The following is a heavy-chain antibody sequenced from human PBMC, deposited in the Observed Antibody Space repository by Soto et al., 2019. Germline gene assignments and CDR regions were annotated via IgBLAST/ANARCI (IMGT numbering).Heavy chain of an antibody. J-gene: IGHJ4*02. V-gene: IGHV3-66*01. Sequence: EVQLVESGGDLVQPGGSLRLSCAASGFTVSNNYMSWVRQAPGKGLEWVSVIYTGGYTNYADSVKGRFTISRDSSKNTLYLQMDSLRAEDTAVYYCAREAIIVLAAPEYYFDYWGQGTLVTVSS. CDR3: AREAIIVLAAPEYYFDY. CDR2: IYTGGYT. D-gene: IGHD3-22*01. CDR1: GFTVSNNY.